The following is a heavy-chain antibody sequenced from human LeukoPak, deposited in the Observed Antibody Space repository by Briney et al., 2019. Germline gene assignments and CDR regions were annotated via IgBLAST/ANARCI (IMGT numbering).Heavy chain of an antibody. J-gene: IGHJ6*04. CDR3: VKVKYCCGGNCYGSYGMDV. D-gene: IGHD2-15*01. V-gene: IGHV3-64D*06. CDR2: ISSNGGST. CDR1: RFTFSSYA. Sequence: GGSLRLSCSASRFTFSSYAMHWVRQAAGKGLEYVSAISSNGGSTYYADSVKGRFIISRDNSKNTLYLQMSSLRAEDTAVYYCVKVKYCCGGNCYGSYGMDVWDKGTTVTVSS.